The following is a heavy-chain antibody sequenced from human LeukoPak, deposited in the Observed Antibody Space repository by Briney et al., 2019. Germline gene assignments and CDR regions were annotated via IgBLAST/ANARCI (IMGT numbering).Heavy chain of an antibody. CDR2: ISAYNGNT. D-gene: IGHD3-22*01. Sequence: AAVKVSCKASGYTFTSYGISWVRQAPGQGLEWMGWISAYNGNTNYAQKLQGRVTMTTDTSTSTAYMELRSLRSDDTAVYYCARDSYYYDSSGASGYFQHWGQGTLVTVST. V-gene: IGHV1-18*01. CDR1: GYTFTSYG. CDR3: ARDSYYYDSSGASGYFQH. J-gene: IGHJ1*01.